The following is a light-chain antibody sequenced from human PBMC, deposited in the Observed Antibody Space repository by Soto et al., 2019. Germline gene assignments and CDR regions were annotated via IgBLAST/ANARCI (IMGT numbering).Light chain of an antibody. V-gene: IGKV1-5*01. Sequence: DIQMTQSPSTLSASVGDRVTITCRASQSISSWLAWYQQKPGKAPKLLIYDASRLESGVPSRFSVSGSGTEVTLIISSLQPDDFATYFCRQYNSYLYTFGQGTKLEIK. CDR3: RQYNSYLYT. CDR2: DAS. J-gene: IGKJ2*01. CDR1: QSISSW.